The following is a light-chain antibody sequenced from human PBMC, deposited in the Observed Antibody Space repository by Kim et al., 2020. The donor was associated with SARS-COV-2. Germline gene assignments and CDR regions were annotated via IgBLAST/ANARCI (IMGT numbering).Light chain of an antibody. CDR3: QQYNDWLS. CDR2: EAS. J-gene: IGKJ4*01. Sequence: SVSLGESATLSCRASQSVRSSIAWYQQKPGQAPRLLIYEASTRATGVPVRFRGSGSGTDFTLTISSLQSEDFAVYSCQQYNDWLSFGGGTKVDIK. V-gene: IGKV3-15*01. CDR1: QSVRSS.